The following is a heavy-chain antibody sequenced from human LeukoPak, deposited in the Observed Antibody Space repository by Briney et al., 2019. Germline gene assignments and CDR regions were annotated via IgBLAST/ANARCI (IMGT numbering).Heavy chain of an antibody. V-gene: IGHV4-34*01. D-gene: IGHD6-13*01. CDR3: ARGVYIAAAQYGY. CDR2: VNHSGST. CDR1: GGSFSGYY. J-gene: IGHJ4*02. Sequence: KSSETLSLTCAVYGGSFSGYYWSWIRQPPGKGLEWIGEVNHSGSTNYNPSFKSRVTISVDTSKNQFSLKLSSVTAADTAVYYCARGVYIAAAQYGYWGQGTLVTVSS.